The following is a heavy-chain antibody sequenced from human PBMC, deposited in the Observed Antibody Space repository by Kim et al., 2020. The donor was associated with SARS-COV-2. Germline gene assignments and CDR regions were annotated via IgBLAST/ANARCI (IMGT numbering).Heavy chain of an antibody. V-gene: IGHV1-46*01. J-gene: IGHJ4*02. CDR2: IDLSGAST. Sequence: ASVKVSCKASGDTFTSYHMHWVRQAPGQGLEWMGTIDLSGASTTYAQKFQGRVTMTRDTSTTTVYMALSSLRYEDTAVYYCARGADSSGYYSVLAYWGQG. CDR1: GDTFTSYH. D-gene: IGHD3-22*01. CDR3: ARGADSSGYYSVLAY.